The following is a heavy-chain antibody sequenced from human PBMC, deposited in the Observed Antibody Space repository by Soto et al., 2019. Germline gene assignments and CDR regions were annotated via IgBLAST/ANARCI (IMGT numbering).Heavy chain of an antibody. D-gene: IGHD3-10*01. V-gene: IGHV4-59*01. Sequence: QVQLQELGPGLVKPSETLSLTCTVSGGPISSYYWSWIRQPPGKGLEWIGYVYYSASTKYKTSLNYNPSLTSRVTISRDTSKNHYSLRLSSATTADTALYSCATGRVLDGSEYWGQGTLVTVSS. J-gene: IGHJ4*02. CDR3: ATGRVLDGSEY. CDR1: GGPISSYY. CDR2: VYYSASTKYKTSL.